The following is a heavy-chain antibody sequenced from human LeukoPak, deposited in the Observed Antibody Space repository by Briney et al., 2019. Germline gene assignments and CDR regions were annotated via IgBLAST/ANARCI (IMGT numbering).Heavy chain of an antibody. J-gene: IGHJ4*02. Sequence: GGSLRLSCAAAGFTFSNCAMSWVRQAPGEGLEWVSAVSGSGGATHYADSVKGRFTISRDNSENTLYVQMHSLRAEDTAIYYCAKDRVAVAGAGPFDSWGQGTLVTVSS. CDR3: AKDRVAVAGAGPFDS. D-gene: IGHD6-19*01. CDR1: GFTFSNCA. V-gene: IGHV3-23*01. CDR2: VSGSGGAT.